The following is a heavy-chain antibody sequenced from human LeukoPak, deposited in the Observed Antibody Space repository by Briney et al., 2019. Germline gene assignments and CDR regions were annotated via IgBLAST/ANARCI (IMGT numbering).Heavy chain of an antibody. CDR2: IKPSGGST. Sequence: GASVKVSCKASGYTFTSYGISWVRQAPGQGLEWMGIIKPSGGSTSYAQKFQDRVTMTRDTSTSTVYVELSSLRSEDTAVYYCARVHDSDWYFDYWGQGTLVTVSS. CDR3: ARVHDSDWYFDY. V-gene: IGHV1-46*01. CDR1: GYTFTSYG. J-gene: IGHJ4*02. D-gene: IGHD6-19*01.